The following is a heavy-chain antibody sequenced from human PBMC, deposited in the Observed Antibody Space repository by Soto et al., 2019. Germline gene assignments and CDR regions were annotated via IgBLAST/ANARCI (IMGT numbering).Heavy chain of an antibody. CDR3: ARDVRYYYDIRFDP. CDR2: IYYSGST. D-gene: IGHD3-22*01. J-gene: IGHJ5*02. V-gene: IGHV4-59*01. CDR1: GGSISSYY. Sequence: SETLSLTCTVSGGSISSYYWSWIRQPPGKGLEWIGYIYYSGSTNYNPSLKSRVTISVDTSKNQFSLKLSSVTAADTAVYYCARDVRYYYDIRFDPWGQGTLVTVSS.